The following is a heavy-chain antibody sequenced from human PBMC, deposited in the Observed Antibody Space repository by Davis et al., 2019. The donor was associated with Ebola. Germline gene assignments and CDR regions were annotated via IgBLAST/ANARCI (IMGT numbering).Heavy chain of an antibody. CDR1: GGSFSGYY. V-gene: IGHV4-59*01. J-gene: IGHJ6*03. D-gene: IGHD3-3*01. CDR3: ASVGTIFGVVDLGHYYYMDV. Sequence: PSETLSLTCAVYGGSFSGYYWSWIRQPPGKGLEWIGYIYYSGSTNYNPSLKSRVTISVDTSKNQFSLKLSSVTAADTAVYYCASVGTIFGVVDLGHYYYMDVWGKGTTVAVSS. CDR2: IYYSGST.